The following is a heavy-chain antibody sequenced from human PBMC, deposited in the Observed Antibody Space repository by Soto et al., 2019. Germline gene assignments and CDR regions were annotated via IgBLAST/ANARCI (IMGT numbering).Heavy chain of an antibody. CDR2: IIPILGIA. CDR1: GGTFSSYT. D-gene: IGHD3-10*01. J-gene: IGHJ6*02. V-gene: IGHV1-69*04. CDR3: ARDSLTGYYGSGGPYYGMDV. Sequence: ASVKVSCKASGGTFSSYTISWVRQAPGQGLEWMGRIIPILGIANYAQKFQGRVTMTADKSTSTAYMELRSLRSDDTAVYYCARDSLTGYYGSGGPYYGMDVWGQGTTVTVSS.